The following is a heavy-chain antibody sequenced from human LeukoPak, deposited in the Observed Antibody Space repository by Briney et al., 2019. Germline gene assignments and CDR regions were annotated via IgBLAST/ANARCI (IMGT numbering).Heavy chain of an antibody. V-gene: IGHV4-59*01. Sequence: SETLSLTCTVSGGSISSYYWSWIRQPPGKGLEWIGYIYYSGSTNYNPSLKSRVTISVDTSKNQYSLKLSSVTAADTAVYYCARGRRNYYGSGSYYYYCYMDVWRKRTTVTVSS. CDR2: IYYSGST. D-gene: IGHD3-10*01. J-gene: IGHJ6*03. CDR1: GGSISSYY. CDR3: ARGRRNYYGSGSYYYYCYMDV.